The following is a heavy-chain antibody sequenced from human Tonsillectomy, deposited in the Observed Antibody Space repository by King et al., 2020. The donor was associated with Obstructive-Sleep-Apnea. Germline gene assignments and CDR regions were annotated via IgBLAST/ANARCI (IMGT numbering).Heavy chain of an antibody. V-gene: IGHV4-38-2*02. CDR3: ARANSNTWNYYFYYGMDV. J-gene: IGHJ6*02. CDR2: IYHSGST. Sequence: QLQESGPGLVKPSETLSLTCTVSGFSSSSDYYWGWIRQPPGKGMEWIGGIYHSGSTYYNPSLKSRVTRSVDTSKHQFSLRWSHVTATDTPVYFCARANSNTWNYYFYYGMDVWGQGTTVTVSS. D-gene: IGHD6-13*01. CDR1: GFSSSSDYY.